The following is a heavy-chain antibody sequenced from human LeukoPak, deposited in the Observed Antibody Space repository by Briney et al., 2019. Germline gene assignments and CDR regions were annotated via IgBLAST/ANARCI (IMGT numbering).Heavy chain of an antibody. V-gene: IGHV3-21*01. Sequence: KPGGSLRLSCAASGFTFSNYWMSWVRQAPGKGLEWVSSISSSSSYIYYADSVKGRFTISRDNAKNSLYLQMNSLRAEDTAVYYCARGPPYSCPPYRCAFDIWGQGTMVTVSS. CDR3: ARGPPYSCPPYRCAFDI. CDR1: GFTFSNYW. D-gene: IGHD2-2*01. J-gene: IGHJ3*02. CDR2: ISSSSSYI.